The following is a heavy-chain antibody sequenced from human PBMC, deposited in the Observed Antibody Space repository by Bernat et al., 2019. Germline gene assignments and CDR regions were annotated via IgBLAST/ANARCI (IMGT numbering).Heavy chain of an antibody. CDR1: GFTFSSYG. CDR3: AKDLIGMATIEGGFDY. D-gene: IGHD5-24*01. CDR2: ISYDGSNK. V-gene: IGHV3-30*18. J-gene: IGHJ4*02. Sequence: QVQLVESGGGVVQPGRSLRLSCAASGFTFSSYGMHWVRQAPGKGLEWVAVISYDGSNKYYADSVKGRFTISRDNSKNTLYLQMNSLRAEDTAVYYCAKDLIGMATIEGGFDYWGQGTLVTVSS.